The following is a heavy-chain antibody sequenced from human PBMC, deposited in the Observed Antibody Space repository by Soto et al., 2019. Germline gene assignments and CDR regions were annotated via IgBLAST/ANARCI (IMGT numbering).Heavy chain of an antibody. Sequence: QVQLVQSGAEVKKPGSSVKVSCKASGGTFSSYAISWVRQAPGQGLEWMGGIIPIFGTANYAQKFQGRVMITADESTSTAYMELSSLRSEDTAVYYCARVKVYYYDSSGYYINWFDPWGQGTLVTVSS. D-gene: IGHD3-22*01. J-gene: IGHJ5*02. CDR2: IIPIFGTA. CDR3: ARVKVYYYDSSGYYINWFDP. V-gene: IGHV1-69*01. CDR1: GGTFSSYA.